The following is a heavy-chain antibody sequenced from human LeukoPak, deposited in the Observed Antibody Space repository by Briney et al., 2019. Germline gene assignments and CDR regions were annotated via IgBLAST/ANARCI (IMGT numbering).Heavy chain of an antibody. V-gene: IGHV3-30-3*01. CDR3: WGEKVAVGWGGMGYHYGKDG. CDR2: ISYDGSNK. Sequence: PGGSLRLSCAASGFTFSSYAMHWVRQAPGKGLEWVAVISYDGSNKYYADSVKGRFTISRDNSKNTLYLQMNSLRAEDTAVYYCWGEKVAVGWGGMGYHYGKDGWGQGTTVTVSS. J-gene: IGHJ6*02. D-gene: IGHD3-16*01. CDR1: GFTFSSYA.